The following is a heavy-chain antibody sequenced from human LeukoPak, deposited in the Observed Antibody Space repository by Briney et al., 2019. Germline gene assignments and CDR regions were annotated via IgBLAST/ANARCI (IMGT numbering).Heavy chain of an antibody. D-gene: IGHD6-13*01. CDR3: ARAIAAAGSNWFDP. J-gene: IGHJ5*02. CDR2: MNPNSGNT. Sequence: ASVKVSCKASGYTFTNYDMNWVRQATGQALESMGWMNPNSGNTGYAQKFQGRVTMTRNTSISTAYMELSSLRSEDTAVYYCARAIAAAGSNWFDPWGQGTLVTVSS. V-gene: IGHV1-8*01. CDR1: GYTFTNYD.